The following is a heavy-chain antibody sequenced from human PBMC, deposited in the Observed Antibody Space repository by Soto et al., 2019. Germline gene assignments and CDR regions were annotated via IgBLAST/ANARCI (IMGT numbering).Heavy chain of an antibody. J-gene: IGHJ5*01. Sequence: SETLSLTCSVSGDSISNLDYFWAWIRQPPGQALEYIGYIYKSATTYYNPSFESRVAISVDTSKSQFSLNVTSVTAADTAVYFCARGRYCLTGRCFPNWFDSWGQGVLVTVSS. CDR2: IYKSATT. D-gene: IGHD7-27*01. CDR1: GDSISNLDYF. V-gene: IGHV4-30-4*01. CDR3: ARGRYCLTGRCFPNWFDS.